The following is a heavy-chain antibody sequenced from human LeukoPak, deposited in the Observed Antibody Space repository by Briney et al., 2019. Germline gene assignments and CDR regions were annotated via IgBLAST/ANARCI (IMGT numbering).Heavy chain of an antibody. J-gene: IGHJ4*02. CDR1: GFTFRTFA. CDR2: FSDNSGST. V-gene: IGHV3-23*01. Sequence: GGSLRLSCAASGFTFRTFAMSWVRQAPGKGLEWVSGFSDNSGSTYYADSVKGRFTISRDNSKDTLYLQMDGLRAEDTAIYYCAKVYTTDWSYFDYWGQGILVTVSS. D-gene: IGHD3-9*01. CDR3: AKVYTTDWSYFDY.